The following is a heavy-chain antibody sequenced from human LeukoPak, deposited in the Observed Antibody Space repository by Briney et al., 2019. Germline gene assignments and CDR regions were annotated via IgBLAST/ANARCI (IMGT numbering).Heavy chain of an antibody. V-gene: IGHV4-4*07. D-gene: IGHD2-2*01. Sequence: SETLSLTCTVSGGSITNYYWSWIRQPAGKRLEWIGRIYTSGSTSYNPSLKSRVTMSVDTSKNQFSLKLSSVTAADTAVYYCARGCSSTSCWLRMDVWGQGTTVTVSS. CDR3: ARGCSSTSCWLRMDV. J-gene: IGHJ6*02. CDR1: GGSITNYY. CDR2: IYTSGST.